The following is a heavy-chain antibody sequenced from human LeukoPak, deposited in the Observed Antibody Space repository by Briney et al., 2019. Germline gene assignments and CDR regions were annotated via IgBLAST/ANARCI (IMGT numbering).Heavy chain of an antibody. J-gene: IGHJ5*02. CDR1: GDSISSHY. D-gene: IGHD3-10*01. V-gene: IGHV4-59*11. CDR3: ARGGITGRPRDWFDP. CDR2: IYCTRNT. Sequence: PSETLLLTFTIPGDSISSHYGSWIRQPPGKVLEWLGYIYCTRNTNYQPSLESRVTISVETSNNQGSLRLTSVTAADTAVYYCARGGITGRPRDWFDPWGQGTLVTVSS.